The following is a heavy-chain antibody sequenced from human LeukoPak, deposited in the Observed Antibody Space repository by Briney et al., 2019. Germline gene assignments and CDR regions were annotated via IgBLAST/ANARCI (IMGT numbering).Heavy chain of an antibody. V-gene: IGHV3-23*01. J-gene: IGHJ4*02. CDR1: GFTFSSYA. CDR2: ISGSGGST. D-gene: IGHD6-19*01. CDR3: AKDLTYSSASRGCFDY. Sequence: LPGGSLILSCAASGFTFSSYAMSWVRQAPGKGLEWVSAISGSGGSTYYADSVKGRFTISRDNSKNTLYLQMISLRAEDTAVYYCAKDLTYSSASRGCFDYWGQGTLVTVSS.